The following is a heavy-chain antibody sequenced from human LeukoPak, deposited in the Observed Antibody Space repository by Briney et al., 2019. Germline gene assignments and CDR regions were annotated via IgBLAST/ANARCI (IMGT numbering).Heavy chain of an antibody. Sequence: GGSLRLSCAASGFTFSSYAMSWVRQAPGKGPEWVSAISGSGGSTYYADSVKGRFTISRDNSKNTLYLQMNSLRAEDTAVYYCAKQIAVAKTYFDYWGQGTLVTVSS. CDR2: ISGSGGST. D-gene: IGHD6-19*01. V-gene: IGHV3-23*01. J-gene: IGHJ4*02. CDR1: GFTFSSYA. CDR3: AKQIAVAKTYFDY.